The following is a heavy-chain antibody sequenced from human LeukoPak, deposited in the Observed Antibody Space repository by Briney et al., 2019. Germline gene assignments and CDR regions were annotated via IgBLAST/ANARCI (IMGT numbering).Heavy chain of an antibody. J-gene: IGHJ5*02. CDR3: ALSIAARPYWFNP. V-gene: IGHV1-8*01. D-gene: IGHD6-6*01. CDR2: MNPNSGNT. Sequence: GASVSVSCKASGYTFTSYDINWVRQATGQGLEWMGWMNPNSGNTGYEQEFQGRVTMTRNTSISTAYMELSSLRSEDTAVYYCALSIAARPYWFNPWGQGTLVTVSS. CDR1: GYTFTSYD.